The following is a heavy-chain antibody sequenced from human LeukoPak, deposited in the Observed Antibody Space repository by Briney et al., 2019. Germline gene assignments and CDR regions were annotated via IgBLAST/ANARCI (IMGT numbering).Heavy chain of an antibody. Sequence: PGGSLRLSCAASGFNFSSFGVNWVRQGPGKGLEWVSGISFIISTWSADSVKGRFTISRDNAKNSLYLQMNSLRAEDTAVYYCARDQYYYDSSGYYPFDYWGQGTLVTVSS. CDR3: ARDQYYYDSSGYYPFDY. J-gene: IGHJ4*02. D-gene: IGHD3-22*01. V-gene: IGHV3-21*01. CDR2: ISFIIST. CDR1: GFNFSSFG.